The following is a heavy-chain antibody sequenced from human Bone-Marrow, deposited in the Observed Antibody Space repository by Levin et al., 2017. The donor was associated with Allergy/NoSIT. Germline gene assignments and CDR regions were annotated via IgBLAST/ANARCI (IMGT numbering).Heavy chain of an antibody. V-gene: IGHV3-7*03. J-gene: IGHJ5*02. Sequence: PSETLSLTCAASGFTFSDYWMTWVRQPPGKGLEWVANINQDGTQKHHADSVKGRFTISRDNAENSLFLQMNYLGTDDTAVYFCARDTTVGGEAWGQGTLVTVSS. CDR2: INQDGTQK. CDR3: ARDTTVGGEA. CDR1: GFTFSDYW. D-gene: IGHD4-11*01.